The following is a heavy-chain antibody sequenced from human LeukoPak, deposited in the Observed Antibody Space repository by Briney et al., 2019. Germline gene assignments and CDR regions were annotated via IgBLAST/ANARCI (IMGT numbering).Heavy chain of an antibody. J-gene: IGHJ4*02. CDR3: ARGGVEYQFDY. CDR1: GFXFSSYD. D-gene: IGHD2-2*01. Sequence: PGGSLRLSCAASGFXFSSYDIHWVRQATGKGLEWVSAIGTAGDTYYPGSVKGRFTISRENAKNSLYLQMNSLRAGDTAVYYCARGGVEYQFDYWGQGTLVTVSS. V-gene: IGHV3-13*04. CDR2: IGTAGDT.